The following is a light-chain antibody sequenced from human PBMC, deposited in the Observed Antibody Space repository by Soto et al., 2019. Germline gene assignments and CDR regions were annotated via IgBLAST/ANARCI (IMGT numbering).Light chain of an antibody. J-gene: IGKJ4*01. Sequence: DIQLTQSPSDLSASVGDTVTITCRASQALSNYLAWYQQKPGKAPDLLIYSASTLQSGVPSRFSGSGSETEFSLTIRALQPEDFATYYCQQLSRYPLTFGGGTKVDIK. CDR2: SAS. V-gene: IGKV1-9*01. CDR3: QQLSRYPLT. CDR1: QALSNY.